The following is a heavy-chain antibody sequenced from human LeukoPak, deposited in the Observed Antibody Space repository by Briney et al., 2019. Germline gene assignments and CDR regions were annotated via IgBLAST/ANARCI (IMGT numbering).Heavy chain of an antibody. Sequence: SETLSLTCTVSGGSISSYYWSWIRQPPGKGLEWIGSIYYSGSTYYNPSLKSRVTISVDTSKNQFSLKLSSVTAADTAVYYCARIPPAASVDYWGQGTLVTVSS. CDR1: GGSISSYY. J-gene: IGHJ4*02. V-gene: IGHV4-39*07. D-gene: IGHD2-2*01. CDR3: ARIPPAASVDY. CDR2: IYYSGST.